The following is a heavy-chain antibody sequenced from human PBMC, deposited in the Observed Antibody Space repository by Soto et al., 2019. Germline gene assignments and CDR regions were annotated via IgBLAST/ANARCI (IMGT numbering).Heavy chain of an antibody. CDR1: GFTFNSYA. J-gene: IGHJ4*02. CDR2: IDGSGSGT. V-gene: IGHV3-23*01. Sequence: EVQLLESGGGLVQPGGSLRLSCAASGFTFNSYAMAWIRQVPGKGLDYVASIDGSGSGTYYADSAKGRFTISRDNSKDTVYLQMNSLRAEDTALYYCARSTGYDWGQGTGVTVSS. D-gene: IGHD5-12*01. CDR3: ARSTGYD.